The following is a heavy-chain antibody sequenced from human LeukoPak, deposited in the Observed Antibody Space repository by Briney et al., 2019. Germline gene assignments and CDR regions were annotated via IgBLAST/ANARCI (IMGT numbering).Heavy chain of an antibody. D-gene: IGHD6-13*01. Sequence: SVKVSCKASGYTFTSYAMNWVRQAPGQGLEWMGGIIPIFGTANYAQKFQGRVTITADESTSTAYMELSSLRSEDTAVYYCARDQRRYAGSSSPFDYWGQGTLVTVSS. CDR1: GYTFTSYA. V-gene: IGHV1-69*13. J-gene: IGHJ4*02. CDR3: ARDQRRYAGSSSPFDY. CDR2: IIPIFGTA.